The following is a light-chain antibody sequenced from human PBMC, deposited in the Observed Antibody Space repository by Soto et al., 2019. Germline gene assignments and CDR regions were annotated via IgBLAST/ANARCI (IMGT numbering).Light chain of an antibody. CDR1: QSVSSN. J-gene: IGKJ1*01. V-gene: IGKV3-15*01. CDR3: QQYNNWPRT. CDR2: GAS. Sequence: EIVMTQSAATLSVSPGERATLSCRASQSVSSNLAWYQQKPGQAPRLLIYGASTRATGIPARFSGSGSGTEFTLTISSLQSEDLAVYYCQQYNNWPRTFGQGTKVDIK.